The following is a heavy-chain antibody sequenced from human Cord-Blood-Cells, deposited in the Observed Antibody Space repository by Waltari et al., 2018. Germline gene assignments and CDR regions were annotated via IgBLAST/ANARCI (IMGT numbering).Heavy chain of an antibody. Sequence: EVQLVETGGGLIQPGGSLRLSCAASGFTVSSNYMSWVRQAPGKGLGWVSVIYSGGSTYYAESVKGRFTISRDNSKNTLYLQMNSLRAEDTAVYYCARASSADDAFDIWGQGTMVTVSS. J-gene: IGHJ3*02. CDR2: IYSGGST. V-gene: IGHV3-53*02. CDR1: GFTVSSNY. CDR3: ARASSADDAFDI. D-gene: IGHD6-6*01.